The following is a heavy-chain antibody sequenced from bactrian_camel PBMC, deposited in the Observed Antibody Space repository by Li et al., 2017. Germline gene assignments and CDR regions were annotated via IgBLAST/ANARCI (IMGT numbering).Heavy chain of an antibody. CDR3: AADQLYGTCRDVLDFPA. CDR1: TSTRFSNM. Sequence: VQLVESGGGSVQTGGSLRLSCAASTSTRFSNMLGWFRQRPGKDREGVAVLWIGGATTTYADSVKGRFIITRDKAKDLVYLQMNGLQPEDTGVYYCAADQLYGTCRDVLDFPARGQGTQVTVS. V-gene: IGHV3S40*01. CDR2: LWIGGATT. D-gene: IGHD6*01. J-gene: IGHJ4*01.